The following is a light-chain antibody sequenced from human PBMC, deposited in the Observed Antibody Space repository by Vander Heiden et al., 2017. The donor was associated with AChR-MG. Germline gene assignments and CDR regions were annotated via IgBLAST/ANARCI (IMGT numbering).Light chain of an antibody. CDR2: YNSDSAK. CDR1: SGINVGTYR. CDR3: VIWHSSAWV. V-gene: IGLV5-45*02. J-gene: IGLJ3*02. Sequence: QAVLTQPSSLSASPGSSASLTCTLHSGINVGTYRLYWYQQKPGTPPQYLLNYNSDSAKQQGSGVPSRFSGSKDASAKAGILLISGLQSEDEADYYCVIWHSSAWVFGGGTKLTVL.